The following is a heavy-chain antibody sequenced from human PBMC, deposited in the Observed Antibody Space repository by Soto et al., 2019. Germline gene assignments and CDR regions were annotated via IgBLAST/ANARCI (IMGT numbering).Heavy chain of an antibody. CDR2: ISYDGSNK. CDR3: ASGYCSTTSCFYGMDV. Sequence: GGSLRLSCAGSGFTFSRNVMHWVRQAPGKGLEWVAFISYDGSNKYYADSVKGRFTISRDNSKNTLYLQMNSLRPEDTSVYYCASGYCSTTSCFYGMDVWGQGTTVTISS. D-gene: IGHD2-2*01. CDR1: GFTFSRNV. J-gene: IGHJ6*02. V-gene: IGHV3-30-3*01.